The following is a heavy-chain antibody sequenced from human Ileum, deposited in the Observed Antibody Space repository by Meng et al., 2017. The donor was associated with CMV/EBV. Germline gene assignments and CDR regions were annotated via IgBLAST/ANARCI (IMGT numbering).Heavy chain of an antibody. Sequence: GESLKISCAASGFTFNSYWMSWVRQAPGKGLEWVANIKEDDSEIYYMGSVKGRFTISRDNAKNSLYLQMSSLRAEDTAVYYCARVWSYSSSWYYGMDVWGQGTTVTVSS. CDR1: GFTFNSYW. CDR3: ARVWSYSSSWYYGMDV. D-gene: IGHD6-13*01. CDR2: IKEDDSEI. J-gene: IGHJ6*02. V-gene: IGHV3-7*01.